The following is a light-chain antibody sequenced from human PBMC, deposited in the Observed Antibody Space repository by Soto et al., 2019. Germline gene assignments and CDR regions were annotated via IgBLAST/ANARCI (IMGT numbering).Light chain of an antibody. J-gene: IGKJ1*01. CDR2: TES. CDR1: ESVRTW. Sequence: IQMTQAPSTLSASVGDRGTITCRASESVRTWLAWYQQKPGKDPKILIHTESTLESGAQSRFRGSGSATEFTLTINRLQPDDFATYYRPQYCSHSTLGTGTKVDIK. V-gene: IGKV1-5*03. CDR3: PQYCSHST.